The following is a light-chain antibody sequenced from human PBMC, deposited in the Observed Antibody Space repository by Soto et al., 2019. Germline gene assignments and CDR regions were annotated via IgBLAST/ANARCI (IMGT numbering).Light chain of an antibody. CDR3: TSFAPGRVDV. CDR1: SSDIGAYDY. V-gene: IGLV2-14*03. J-gene: IGLJ1*01. Sequence: QSVLTQPASVSGSPGQSITISCSGTSSDIGAYDYVCWDHQHPGRAPKLIIHEVSHRFSCLSYLFSGSKCGTTASLTISGLQAEDEGDYYCTSFAPGRVDVFGSGTKLTVL. CDR2: EVS.